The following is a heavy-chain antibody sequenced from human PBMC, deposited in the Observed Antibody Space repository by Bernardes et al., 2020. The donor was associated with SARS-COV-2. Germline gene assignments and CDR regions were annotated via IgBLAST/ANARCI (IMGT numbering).Heavy chain of an antibody. CDR3: ARGQQWRPLYYFDY. CDR2: ISYSGST. Sequence: SESLSLTCTVSGVSISSYYWSWIRQPPGKGLEWIWYISYSGSTNYNPSLKSRVTISVDTSKNQFSLKLSSVTAADTAVYYCARGQQWRPLYYFDYWGQGTLVTVSS. D-gene: IGHD6-19*01. CDR1: GVSISSYY. J-gene: IGHJ4*02. V-gene: IGHV4-59*01.